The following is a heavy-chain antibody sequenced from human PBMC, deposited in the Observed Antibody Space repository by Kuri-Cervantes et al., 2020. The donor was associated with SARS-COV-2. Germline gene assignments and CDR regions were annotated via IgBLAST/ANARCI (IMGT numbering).Heavy chain of an antibody. CDR2: IYYSGST. J-gene: IGHJ5*02. CDR3: ARETGFWSGDNWFDP. D-gene: IGHD3-3*01. CDR1: GGSISSYY. Sequence: SETLSLTCTVSGGSISSYYWSWIRQPPGKGLEWIGYIYYSGSTNYNPSLRSRVTISVDTSKNQFSLKLSSVTAADTAVYYCARETGFWSGDNWFDPWGQGTLVTVSS. V-gene: IGHV4-59*01.